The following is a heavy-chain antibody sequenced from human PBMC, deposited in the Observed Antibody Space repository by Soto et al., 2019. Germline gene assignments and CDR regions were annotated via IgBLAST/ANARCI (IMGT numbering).Heavy chain of an antibody. CDR1: GFTFSNAW. D-gene: IGHD3-3*01. CDR3: TTFVSGYDFWSGYRYFDY. J-gene: IGHJ4*02. CDR2: TKSKTDGGTT. V-gene: IGHV3-15*01. Sequence: GGSLRLSCAASGFTFSNAWMSWVRQAPGKGLEWVGRTKSKTDGGTTDYAAPVKGRFTISRDDSKNTLYLQMNSLKTEDTAVYYCTTFVSGYDFWSGYRYFDYWGQGTLVTVSS.